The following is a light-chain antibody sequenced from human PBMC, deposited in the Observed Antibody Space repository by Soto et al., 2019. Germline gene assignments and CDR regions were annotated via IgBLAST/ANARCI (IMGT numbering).Light chain of an antibody. CDR2: DVR. Sequence: QSALTQPASVSGSPGQSITISCTGTSSDVGGSNYVSWYQHYPGKAPKLMIYDVRSRSSGVSNRFSGSKSGNAASLTISGLQAEDEADYYCSSYTSISTYVFGSGTKLTVL. V-gene: IGLV2-14*01. CDR1: SSDVGGSNY. CDR3: SSYTSISTYV. J-gene: IGLJ1*01.